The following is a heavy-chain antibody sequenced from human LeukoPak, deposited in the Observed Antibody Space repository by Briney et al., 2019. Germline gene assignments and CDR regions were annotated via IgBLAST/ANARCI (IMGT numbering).Heavy chain of an antibody. V-gene: IGHV3-21*01. CDR2: ISSSSSYI. CDR3: AREAYSSGWYRGFPFDY. CDR1: GFTFSSYG. D-gene: IGHD6-19*01. J-gene: IGHJ4*02. Sequence: GGSLRLSCAASGFTFSSYGMNWVRQAPGKGLEWVSSISSSSSYIYYADSVKGRFTISRDNAKNSLYLQMNSLRAEDTAVYYCAREAYSSGWYRGFPFDYWGQGTLVTVSS.